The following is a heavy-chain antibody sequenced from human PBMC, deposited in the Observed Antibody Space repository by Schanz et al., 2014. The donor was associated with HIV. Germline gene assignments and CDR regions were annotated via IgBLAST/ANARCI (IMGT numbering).Heavy chain of an antibody. CDR3: ARDSVDAVVTSTDYYNGIDV. CDR1: GFTFSDYS. V-gene: IGHV3-21*04. Sequence: EVQLAESGGGLVKPGGSLRLSCAGSGFTFSDYSMTWVRQAPGKGLEWVAFISATGAYIYYADSVKGRFTISIDNAQKSLFLQMNSLRDEDTAIYFCARDSVDAVVTSTDYYNGIDVWGQGTTVTVSS. CDR2: ISATGAYI. D-gene: IGHD2-21*02. J-gene: IGHJ6*02.